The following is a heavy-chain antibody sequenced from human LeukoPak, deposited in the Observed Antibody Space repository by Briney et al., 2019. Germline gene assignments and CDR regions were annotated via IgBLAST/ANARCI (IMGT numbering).Heavy chain of an antibody. D-gene: IGHD3-10*01. Sequence: ASLKVSCKASGYTFTSYDINWGRQATGQGLEWMGWMNPNSGNTGYAQKFQGRVTMTRNTSISTAYMELSSLRSEDTAVYYCARAVGSGSYYVGYYYYYYMDVWGKGTTVTISS. CDR1: GYTFTSYD. V-gene: IGHV1-8*01. J-gene: IGHJ6*03. CDR3: ARAVGSGSYYVGYYYYYYMDV. CDR2: MNPNSGNT.